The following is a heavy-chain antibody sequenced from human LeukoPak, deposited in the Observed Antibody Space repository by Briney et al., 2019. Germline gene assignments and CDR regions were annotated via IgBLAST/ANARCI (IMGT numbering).Heavy chain of an antibody. J-gene: IGHJ4*02. CDR3: AKPYYYGSRSYMDY. V-gene: IGHV3-74*01. D-gene: IGHD3-10*01. CDR1: GFTSGNYW. CDR2: ISSDGSSI. Sequence: GGSLRLSCAASGFTSGNYWMHWVRQAPGKGLVWVSRISSDGSSIRYADSVKGRFTISRDNAKNTLYLQMNSLRAEDTAVYYCAKPYYYGSRSYMDYWGQGTLVTVSS.